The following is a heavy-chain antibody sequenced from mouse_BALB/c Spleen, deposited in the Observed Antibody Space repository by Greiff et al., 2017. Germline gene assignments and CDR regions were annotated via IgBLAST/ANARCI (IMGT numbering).Heavy chain of an antibody. V-gene: IGHV1-67*01. J-gene: IGHJ4*01. CDR1: GYTFTDYA. CDR3: ARGTYDSLYYYAMDY. CDR2: ISIYYDNT. Sequence: VQLQQSGPELVRPGESVKISCKGSGYTFTDYAMHWVKQSHAKSLEWIGVISIYYDNTNYNQKFKGKATMTVDKSSSTAYMELARLTSEDSAIYYCARGTYDSLYYYAMDYWGQGTSVTVSS. D-gene: IGHD2-4*01.